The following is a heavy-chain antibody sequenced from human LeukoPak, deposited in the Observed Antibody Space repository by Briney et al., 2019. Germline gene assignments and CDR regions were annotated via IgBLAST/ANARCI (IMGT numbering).Heavy chain of an antibody. CDR1: GGSISSYY. V-gene: IGHV4-59*01. CDR2: IYYSGST. J-gene: IGHJ5*02. Sequence: PETLSLTCTVSGGSISSYYWSWIRQPPGKGLEWIGYIYYSGSTNYNPSLKSRVTISVDTSKNQFSLKLSSVTAADTAVYYCAREDSGYSSGWYRSWFDPWGQGTLVTVSS. D-gene: IGHD6-19*01. CDR3: AREDSGYSSGWYRSWFDP.